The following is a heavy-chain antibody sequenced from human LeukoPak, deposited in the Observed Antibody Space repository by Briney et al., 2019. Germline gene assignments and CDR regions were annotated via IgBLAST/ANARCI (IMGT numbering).Heavy chain of an antibody. CDR2: IYYSGST. D-gene: IGHD3-10*01. CDR1: GGSISSYY. J-gene: IGHJ4*02. CDR3: ARVLYGSGSYND. V-gene: IGHV4-59*01. Sequence: SETLSLTCTVSGGSISSYYWSWIRQPPGKGLEWIGYIYYSGSTNYNPSLKSRVTISVDTSKNQFSLKLSSVTAADTAVYHCARVLYGSGSYNDWGQGTLATVSS.